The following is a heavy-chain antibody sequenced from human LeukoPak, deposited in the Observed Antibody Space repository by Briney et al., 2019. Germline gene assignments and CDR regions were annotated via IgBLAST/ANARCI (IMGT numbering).Heavy chain of an antibody. Sequence: GGSLRLSCAASGFNFDDYGMSWVRQTPGKGLEWVANIKLDGSEKYYVDSVKGRFTISRDNAKKSLYLQMNSLRDEDTAVYYCARGKEPVAGSLSHFDYWGQGTLVTVSS. D-gene: IGHD6-19*01. CDR3: ARGKEPVAGSLSHFDY. V-gene: IGHV3-7*01. CDR1: GFNFDDYG. CDR2: IKLDGSEK. J-gene: IGHJ4*02.